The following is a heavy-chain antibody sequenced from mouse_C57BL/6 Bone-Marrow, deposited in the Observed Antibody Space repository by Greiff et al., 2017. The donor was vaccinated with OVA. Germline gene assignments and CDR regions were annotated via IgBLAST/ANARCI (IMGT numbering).Heavy chain of an antibody. J-gene: IGHJ2*01. CDR3: ARHGNYSNHFDY. V-gene: IGHV5-6*02. CDR1: GFTFSSYG. CDR2: ISSGGSYT. Sequence: EVMLVESGGYLVKPGGSLKLSCAASGFTFSSYGMSWVRQTPDKRLEWVATISSGGSYTYYPDSVKGRFTISRDNAKNTLYLQMSSLKSEDTAMYYCARHGNYSNHFDYWGQGTTLTVSS. D-gene: IGHD2-5*01.